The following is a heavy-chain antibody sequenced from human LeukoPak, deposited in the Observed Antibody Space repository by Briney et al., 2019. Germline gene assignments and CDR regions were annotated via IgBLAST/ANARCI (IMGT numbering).Heavy chain of an antibody. D-gene: IGHD1-26*01. CDR2: IWYDGSNK. J-gene: IGHJ4*02. CDR1: GFTFGSYG. CDR3: ARDRGGSYYYFDY. V-gene: IGHV3-33*08. Sequence: GGSLRLSCAASGFTFGSYGMHWVRQAPGKGLEWVAVIWYDGSNKNYADSVKGRFTISRDNSKNTLYLQMNSLRAEDTAVYYCARDRGGSYYYFDYWGQGTLVTVSS.